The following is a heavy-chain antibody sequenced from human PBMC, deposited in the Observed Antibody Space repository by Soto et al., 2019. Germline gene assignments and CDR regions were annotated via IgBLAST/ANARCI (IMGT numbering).Heavy chain of an antibody. CDR2: IWYDGSNK. Sequence: QVQLVESGGGVVQPGRSLRLSCAASGFTFSSYGMHWVRQASGKGLEWVAVIWYDGSNKYYADSVKGRFTISRDNSKNTLYLQMNSLRAEDTAVYYCARDGARGYDWGVDYWGQGTLVTVSS. V-gene: IGHV3-33*01. J-gene: IGHJ4*02. CDR3: ARDGARGYDWGVDY. D-gene: IGHD5-12*01. CDR1: GFTFSSYG.